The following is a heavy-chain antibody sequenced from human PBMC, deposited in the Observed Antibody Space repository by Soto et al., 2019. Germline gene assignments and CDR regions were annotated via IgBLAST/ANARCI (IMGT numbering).Heavy chain of an antibody. CDR1: GGSASSGSYY. CDR3: ARMLRSTAVDY. D-gene: IGHD2-15*01. J-gene: IGHJ4*02. V-gene: IGHV4-61*01. Sequence: SETLSLTCSVSGGSASSGSYYWSWIRQPPGKGLEFIGYVYYSGGTNYNPSLKSRVTMSVDTSKNQFSLKLSSVTAADAAVYYGARMLRSTAVDYWGQGNLVTSP. CDR2: VYYSGGT.